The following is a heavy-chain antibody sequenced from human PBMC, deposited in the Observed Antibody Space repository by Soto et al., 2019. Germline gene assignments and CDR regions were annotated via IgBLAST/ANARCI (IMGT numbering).Heavy chain of an antibody. CDR2: ISGFSAGSAST. D-gene: IGHD6-19*01. CDR3: ARVPLFCSLSAFDF. V-gene: IGHV3-23*01. J-gene: IGHJ3*01. Sequence: EVQLLESGGGLVQPGGSLRLSCAASGFTFNSYAMHWVRQAPGKGLEWVSGISGFSAGSASTYFADSVKGRFIISRDNSNTTLYLQMNNLRAEDTARYYCARVPLFCSLSAFDFWGHGTLVTVSS. CDR1: GFTFNSYA.